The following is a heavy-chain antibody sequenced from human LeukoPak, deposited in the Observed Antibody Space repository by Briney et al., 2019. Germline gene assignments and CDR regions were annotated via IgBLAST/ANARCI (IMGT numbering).Heavy chain of an antibody. V-gene: IGHV4-4*07. CDR3: ARYGTNLSYYYYMDV. CDR1: GGSISSYY. J-gene: IGHJ6*03. Sequence: KTSETLSLTCTVSGGSISSYYWSWIRQPAGKGLGWIGRIYTSGSTNYNPSLKSRVTMSVDTSKNQFSLKLSSVTAADTAVYYCARYGTNLSYYYYMDVWGKGTTVTVSS. D-gene: IGHD2-8*01. CDR2: IYTSGST.